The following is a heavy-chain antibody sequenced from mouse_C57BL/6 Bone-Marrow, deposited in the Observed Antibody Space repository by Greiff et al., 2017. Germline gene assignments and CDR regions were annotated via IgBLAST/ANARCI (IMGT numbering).Heavy chain of an antibody. Sequence: EVQGVESGGGLVKPGGSLKLSCAASGYTFSSYAMSWVRQTPEKRLEWVATISDGGSYTYYPDNVKGRFTITRDNAKNNLYLQMSHLKSGDTAMYYCARDRTGPFAYWGQGTLVTVSA. CDR3: ARDRTGPFAY. V-gene: IGHV5-4*01. CDR1: GYTFSSYA. J-gene: IGHJ3*01. D-gene: IGHD4-1*01. CDR2: ISDGGSYT.